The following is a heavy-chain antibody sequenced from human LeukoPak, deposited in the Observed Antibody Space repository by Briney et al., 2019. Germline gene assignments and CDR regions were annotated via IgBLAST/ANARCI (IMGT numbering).Heavy chain of an antibody. CDR1: GFIFSDYY. Sequence: PGGSLRLSCAASGFIFSDYYMSWIRQAPGKGLEWLSYMSIDGSSRYYADSVKGRFTISRDNAKNSLYLQMSSLRVEDTAVYYCARGAMKTNYYHDYFDYWGQGTLVTVSS. D-gene: IGHD1-26*01. V-gene: IGHV3-11*04. CDR3: ARGAMKTNYYHDYFDY. CDR2: MSIDGSSR. J-gene: IGHJ4*02.